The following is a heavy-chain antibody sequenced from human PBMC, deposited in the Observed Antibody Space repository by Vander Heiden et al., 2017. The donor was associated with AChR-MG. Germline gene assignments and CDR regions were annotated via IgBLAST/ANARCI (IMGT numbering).Heavy chain of an antibody. V-gene: IGHV4-39*01. J-gene: IGHJ6*02. Sequence: QLQLQESGPGLVKPSETLSLTCTVSGGSISSSSYYWGWIRQPPGKGLEWIGTIYYSGSTYYNPSLKSRVTIFVDTSKNQFSLRLSSVTAADTAVYYCARSGHYYYDSNGYYAGPYYGMDVWGQGTTVTVSS. CDR1: GGSISSSSYY. CDR2: IYYSGST. CDR3: ARSGHYYYDSNGYYAGPYYGMDV. D-gene: IGHD3-22*01.